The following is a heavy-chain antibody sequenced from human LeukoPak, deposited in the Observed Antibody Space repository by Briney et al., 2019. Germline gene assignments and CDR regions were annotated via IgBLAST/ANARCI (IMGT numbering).Heavy chain of an antibody. CDR2: INHSGST. Sequence: SETLSLTCAVYGGSFSGYYWSWIRQPPGKGLEWIGEINHSGSTNYNPSLKSRVTISVDTSKNQFSLKLSSVTAADTAVYYCARHLGYYYGSGSGRRTINWFDPWGQGTLVTVSS. D-gene: IGHD3-10*01. V-gene: IGHV4-34*01. CDR3: ARHLGYYYGSGSGRRTINWFDP. J-gene: IGHJ5*02. CDR1: GGSFSGYY.